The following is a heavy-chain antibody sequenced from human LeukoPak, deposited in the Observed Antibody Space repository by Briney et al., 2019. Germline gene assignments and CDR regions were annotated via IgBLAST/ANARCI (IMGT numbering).Heavy chain of an antibody. D-gene: IGHD3-16*01. CDR2: ISAYNGNT. Sequence: ASVKVSCKASGYTFTNYGISWVRQAPGQGLEWMGWISAYNGNTNYAQKPQGRVTMTTDTSTSTAHMELRSLRSDDTAVYYCTRIMGRMDVWGQGTTVTVSS. CDR3: TRIMGRMDV. J-gene: IGHJ6*02. V-gene: IGHV1-18*01. CDR1: GYTFTNYG.